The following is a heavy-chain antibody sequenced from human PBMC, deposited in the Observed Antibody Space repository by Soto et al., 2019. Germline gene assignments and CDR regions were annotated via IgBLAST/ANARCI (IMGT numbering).Heavy chain of an antibody. D-gene: IGHD3-3*01. CDR2: IYYSGST. J-gene: IGHJ6*02. Sequence: SETLSLTCTVSGGSISSYYWSWIRQPPGRGLEWIGYIYYSGSTNYNPSLKSRVTISVDTSKNQFSLKLSSVTAADTAVYYCARAVKGYYDFWSGYSQYYYGMDVWGQGTTVTVPS. CDR1: GGSISSYY. V-gene: IGHV4-59*01. CDR3: ARAVKGYYDFWSGYSQYYYGMDV.